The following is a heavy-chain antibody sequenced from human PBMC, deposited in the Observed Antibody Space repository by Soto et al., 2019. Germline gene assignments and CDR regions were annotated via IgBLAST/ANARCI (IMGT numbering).Heavy chain of an antibody. CDR1: GFTFSSYS. Sequence: PGGSLRLSCAASGFTFSSYSMNWVRQAPGKGLEWVSSISSSSSYIYYADSVKGRFTISRDNAKNSLYLQMNSLRAEDTAVHYCARFLGRFLEWSSWGRGTLVTVSS. CDR2: ISSSSSYI. J-gene: IGHJ4*02. CDR3: ARFLGRFLEWSS. V-gene: IGHV3-21*01. D-gene: IGHD3-3*01.